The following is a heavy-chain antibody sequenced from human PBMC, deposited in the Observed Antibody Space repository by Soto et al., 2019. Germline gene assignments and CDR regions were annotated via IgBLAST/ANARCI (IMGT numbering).Heavy chain of an antibody. D-gene: IGHD3-10*01. CDR1: GYSFNSYY. J-gene: IGHJ3*02. CDR2: INPSGAST. V-gene: IGHV1-46*02. Sequence: QVQLVQSGAEVKKPGASVKVACKASGYSFNSYYMHWVRPAPGQGPEWMGVINPSGASTSYAQKFQGRVTMTRDTSTSTVYMELSSLKSEDTALYYCASDYNAYQRQRVFDIWGQGTLVTVSS. CDR3: ASDYNAYQRQRVFDI.